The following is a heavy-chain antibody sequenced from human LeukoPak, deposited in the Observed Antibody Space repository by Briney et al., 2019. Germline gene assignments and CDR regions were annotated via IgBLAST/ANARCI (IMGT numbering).Heavy chain of an antibody. D-gene: IGHD3-10*01. J-gene: IGHJ4*02. CDR1: GFTFSYYA. V-gene: IGHV3-23*01. CDR3: AKRAGGSGSYYNPMNDY. CDR2: ISGSGGNT. Sequence: GGSLRLSCAASGFTFSYYAMSWVRQAPGKGLEWVSHISGSGGNTNYADSVKGRFTISRDNSKNTVYLQMNSLRVEDTAIYYCAKRAGGSGSYYNPMNDYWGQGILVTVSS.